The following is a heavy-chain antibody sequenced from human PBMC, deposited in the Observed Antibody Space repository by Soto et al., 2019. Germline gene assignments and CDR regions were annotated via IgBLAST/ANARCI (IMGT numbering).Heavy chain of an antibody. V-gene: IGHV3-23*01. D-gene: IGHD3-16*01. CDR3: AKVSKWGGDWYFDL. CDR2: VSGSGGSR. CDR1: GVTFFSYA. J-gene: IGHJ2*01. Sequence: EVQLLESGGGLVQPGGSLRLSCAASGVTFFSYAMSWVRQPPGKGLEWVSAVSGSGGSRYYADSVTGRFTVSRDNSKNTLYLQMNGLRAEDTAVYYCAKVSKWGGDWYFDLWGRGTLVTVSS.